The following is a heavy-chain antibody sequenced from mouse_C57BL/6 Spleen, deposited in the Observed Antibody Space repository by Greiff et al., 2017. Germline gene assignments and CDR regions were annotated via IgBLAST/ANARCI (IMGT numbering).Heavy chain of an antibody. J-gene: IGHJ1*03. D-gene: IGHD1-1*01. CDR3: AKNSDYYGSSYGYFDV. Sequence: VNVVESGPGLVQPSQSLSITCPVSGFSLTSYGVHWVRQSPGKGLEWLGVIWRGGSTDYNAAFMSRLSITKDNSKSQVFFKMNSLQADDTAIYYCAKNSDYYGSSYGYFDVWGTGTTVTVSS. V-gene: IGHV2-5*01. CDR2: IWRGGST. CDR1: GFSLTSYG.